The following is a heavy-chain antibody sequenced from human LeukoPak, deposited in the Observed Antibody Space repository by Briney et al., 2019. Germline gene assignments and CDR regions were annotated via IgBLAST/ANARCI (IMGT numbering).Heavy chain of an antibody. J-gene: IGHJ6*02. D-gene: IGHD3-3*01. V-gene: IGHV4-59*01. CDR1: GGSISSYY. CDR3: ARDVLEWTSGYYYGMDV. Sequence: SETLSLTCTVSGGSISSYYWSWIRQPPGKGLEWIGYIYYSGSTNYNPSLKSRVTISVDTSKNQFSLKLSSVTAADTAGYYCARDVLEWTSGYYYGMDVWGQGTTVTVSS. CDR2: IYYSGST.